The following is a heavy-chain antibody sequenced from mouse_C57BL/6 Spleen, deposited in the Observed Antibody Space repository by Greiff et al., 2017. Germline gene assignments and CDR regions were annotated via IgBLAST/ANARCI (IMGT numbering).Heavy chain of an antibody. CDR3: ARKWDGLYYYAMDY. CDR2: IYPGDGDT. V-gene: IGHV1-80*01. J-gene: IGHJ4*01. Sequence: QVQLKQSGAELVKPGASVKISCKASGYAFSSYWMNWVKQRPGKGLEWIGQIYPGDGDTNYNGKFKGKATLTADKSSSTAYMQLSSLTSEDSAVYFCARKWDGLYYYAMDYWGQGTSVTVSS. CDR1: GYAFSSYW. D-gene: IGHD1-3*01.